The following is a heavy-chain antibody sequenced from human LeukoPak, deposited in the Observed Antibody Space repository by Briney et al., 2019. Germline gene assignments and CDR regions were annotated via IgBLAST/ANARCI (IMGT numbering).Heavy chain of an antibody. V-gene: IGHV3-7*01. J-gene: IGHJ4*02. D-gene: IGHD1-26*01. Sequence: PGGSLRLSCAASGFTFDDYAMHWVRHAPGKGLEWVANIKQDGGEIYYVDSVKGRFTISRDNAKNSLSLQMNSLRAEDTAVYYCARDKVVGATHFDYWGQGTLVTVSS. CDR2: IKQDGGEI. CDR3: ARDKVVGATHFDY. CDR1: GFTFDDYA.